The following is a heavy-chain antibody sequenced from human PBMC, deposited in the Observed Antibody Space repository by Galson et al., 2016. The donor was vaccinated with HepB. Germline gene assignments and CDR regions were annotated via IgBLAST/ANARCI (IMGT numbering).Heavy chain of an antibody. Sequence: SLRLSCAASGFTFINYAMSWVRQAPGRGLEWVANIKQDGSEKYYLDSVKGRFTISRDNAKNSLSLQMNSLRVEDTAVYYCARDSWDIVVVSPAMFTFDIWGQGTMVTVSS. CDR1: GFTFINYA. CDR2: IKQDGSEK. J-gene: IGHJ3*02. V-gene: IGHV3-7*01. CDR3: ARDSWDIVVVSPAMFTFDI. D-gene: IGHD2-2*01.